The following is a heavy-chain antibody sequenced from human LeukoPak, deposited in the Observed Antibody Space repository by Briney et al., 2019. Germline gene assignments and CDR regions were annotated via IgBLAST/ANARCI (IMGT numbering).Heavy chain of an antibody. CDR3: ARDSNYYYDSSGYYPQFDY. CDR2: ISSSGSTI. J-gene: IGHJ4*02. CDR1: GFTFSGYY. Sequence: GGSLRLSCAASGFTFSGYYMSWIRQAPGKGLEWVSYISSSGSTIYYADSVKGRVTISRDNSKNSLYLQMNSLRAEDTAVYYCARDSNYYYDSSGYYPQFDYWGQGTLVTVSS. V-gene: IGHV3-11*04. D-gene: IGHD3-22*01.